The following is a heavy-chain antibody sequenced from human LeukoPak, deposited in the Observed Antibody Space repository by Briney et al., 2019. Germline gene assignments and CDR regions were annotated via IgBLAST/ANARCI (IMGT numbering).Heavy chain of an antibody. CDR1: GYSISSGYY. D-gene: IGHD6-13*01. CDR3: ARQGGSGSPYYYYYMDV. CDR2: IFHSGNT. V-gene: IGHV4-38-2*01. J-gene: IGHJ6*03. Sequence: PSETPSLTCAVSGYSISSGYYWGWFRQPPGKGLEWIGCIFHSGNTYYNPSLKSRVSISVDTSKNHFSLKLTSVTAADSAVYYCARQGGSGSPYYYYYMDVWGKGTTVTVSS.